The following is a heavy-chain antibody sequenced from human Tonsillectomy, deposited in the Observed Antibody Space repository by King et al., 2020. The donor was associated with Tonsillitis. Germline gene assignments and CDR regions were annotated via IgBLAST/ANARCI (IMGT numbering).Heavy chain of an antibody. CDR2: IVVGSGNT. Sequence: QLVESGPEVKKPGTSVKVSCTASGFTFTSSAMQWVRQARGQRLEWIGWIVVGSGNTNYAQKFQERVTITRDMSTSTAYMELSSLRSEDTAVYYCAAEGVSYYGAYYYGMDVWGQGTTVTVSS. J-gene: IGHJ6*02. CDR1: GFTFTSSA. D-gene: IGHD1-26*01. CDR3: AAEGVSYYGAYYYGMDV. V-gene: IGHV1-58*02.